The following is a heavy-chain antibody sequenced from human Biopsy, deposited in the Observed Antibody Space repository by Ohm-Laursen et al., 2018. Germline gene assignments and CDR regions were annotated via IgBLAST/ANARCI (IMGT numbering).Heavy chain of an antibody. CDR2: INPSGSTT. Sequence: ESSVKVSCKASGYSFTSYYMHWVRQAPGQGLEWMGMINPSGSTTSYPQIFQGRVTMTRDTSKSTVYMEPSSLRSADTAVYFCARNTGWYGDLYYFDYWGQGTLVTVSS. CDR1: GYSFTSYY. CDR3: ARNTGWYGDLYYFDY. V-gene: IGHV1-46*01. D-gene: IGHD6-19*01. J-gene: IGHJ4*02.